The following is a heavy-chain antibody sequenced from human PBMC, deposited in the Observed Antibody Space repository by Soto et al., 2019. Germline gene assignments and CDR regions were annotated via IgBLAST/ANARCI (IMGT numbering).Heavy chain of an antibody. Sequence: SSETLSLTCTVSGGSVSSGSYYWSWIRQPPGKGLEWIGYIFDSGSTNYNPSLKSRVTISVDTSKNQFSLKLSSVTAADTAVYYCARGQFYGSGNYLDYWGQGTLVTVSS. J-gene: IGHJ4*02. CDR1: GGSVSSGSYY. CDR2: IFDSGST. D-gene: IGHD3-10*01. V-gene: IGHV4-61*01. CDR3: ARGQFYGSGNYLDY.